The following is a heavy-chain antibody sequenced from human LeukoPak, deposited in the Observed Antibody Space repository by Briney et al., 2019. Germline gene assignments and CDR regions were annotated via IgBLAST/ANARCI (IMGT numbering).Heavy chain of an antibody. CDR1: GYTFTYYY. J-gene: IGHJ4*02. D-gene: IGHD3-3*01. Sequence: ASVKVTCKASGYTFTYYYVHWVRQAPGQGLEWMGCISPNSGGTHYAQKFQGRVTMTRDTSITTAYMELSRLRSDDTAVYFSARLPYDEPDYWGQGTLVTVSS. CDR2: ISPNSGGT. V-gene: IGHV1-2*02. CDR3: ARLPYDEPDY.